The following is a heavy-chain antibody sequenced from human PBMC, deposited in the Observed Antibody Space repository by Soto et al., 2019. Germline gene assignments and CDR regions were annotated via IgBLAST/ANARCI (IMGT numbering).Heavy chain of an antibody. J-gene: IGHJ3*02. CDR1: GFTFSSYG. CDR3: AKIGPDYYDSSGPDGEHLNAFDI. D-gene: IGHD3-22*01. CDR2: ISYDGSNK. Sequence: GGSLRLSCAASGFTFSSYGMHWVRQAPGKGLEWVAVISYDGSNKYYADSVKGRFTISRDNSKNTLYLQMNSLRAEDTAVYYCAKIGPDYYDSSGPDGEHLNAFDIWGQGTMVTVSS. V-gene: IGHV3-30*18.